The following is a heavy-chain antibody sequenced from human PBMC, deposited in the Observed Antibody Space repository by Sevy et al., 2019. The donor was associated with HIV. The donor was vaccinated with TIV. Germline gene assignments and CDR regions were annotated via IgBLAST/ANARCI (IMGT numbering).Heavy chain of an antibody. V-gene: IGHV5-51*01. Sequence: GESLKISCKGSGYSFTSYWIGWVRQMPGKGLEWMGIIYPGDSDTRYSPSFQGQVTISADKSIGTAYLQWSSLKASDTAMYYCARHQIAVAGEVWFDPWGQGTLVTVSS. J-gene: IGHJ5*02. CDR3: ARHQIAVAGEVWFDP. CDR1: GYSFTSYW. D-gene: IGHD6-19*01. CDR2: IYPGDSDT.